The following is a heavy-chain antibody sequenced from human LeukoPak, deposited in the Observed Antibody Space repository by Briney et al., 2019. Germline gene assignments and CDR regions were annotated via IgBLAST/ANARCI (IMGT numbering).Heavy chain of an antibody. D-gene: IGHD6-6*01. J-gene: IGHJ4*02. Sequence: GGSLRLSCAASGFTFSSYSMNWVRQAPGKGLEWVSSISSSSYIYYADSVKGRFTISRDNAKNSLYLQMNSLRAEDTAVYYCARVRSAYYFDYWGQGTLVTVSS. CDR2: ISSSSYI. V-gene: IGHV3-21*01. CDR1: GFTFSSYS. CDR3: ARVRSAYYFDY.